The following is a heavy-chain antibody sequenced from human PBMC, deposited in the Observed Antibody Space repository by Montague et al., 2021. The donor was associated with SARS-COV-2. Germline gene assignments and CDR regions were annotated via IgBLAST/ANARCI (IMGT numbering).Heavy chain of an antibody. V-gene: IGHV3-48*03. CDR1: GFNFNTYE. D-gene: IGHD4-11*01. CDR2: ISSSASTI. CDR3: ASSLGTVTNYYFDS. Sequence: SLRLSCAGSGFNFNTYEMNWVRQAPGKGLEWVAYISSSASTIYYGDSVKGRFTISRDSAKNSLSLQMDRLRVDDTAIYYCASSLGTVTNYYFDSWGRGTQVTVPS. J-gene: IGHJ4*02.